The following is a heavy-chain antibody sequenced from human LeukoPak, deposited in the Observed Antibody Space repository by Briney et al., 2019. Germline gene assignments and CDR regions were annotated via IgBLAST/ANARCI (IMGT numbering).Heavy chain of an antibody. CDR1: GYTFTSYD. J-gene: IGHJ5*02. D-gene: IGHD6-25*01. Sequence: ASVKVSCKASGYTFTSYDINWVRQATGQGLGWMGWMNPNSGNTGYAQKFQGRVTMTRNTSISTAYMELSSLRSEDTAVYYCARNGIAANWFDPWGQGTLVTVSS. V-gene: IGHV1-8*01. CDR2: MNPNSGNT. CDR3: ARNGIAANWFDP.